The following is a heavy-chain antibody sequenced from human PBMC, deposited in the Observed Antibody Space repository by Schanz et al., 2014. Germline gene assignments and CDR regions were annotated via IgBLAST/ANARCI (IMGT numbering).Heavy chain of an antibody. CDR3: AKDHPSSGWPAFDV. V-gene: IGHV3-20*04. CDR2: INWSDGST. D-gene: IGHD6-19*01. Sequence: EVPLVESGGGVVRPGGSLRLSCAASGFTFDDYAMSWVRQAPGKGLEWVSAINWSDGSTGYADSVKGRFTISRDLSSNTLYLQMNSLRADDSAIYYCAKDHPSSGWPAFDVWGQGTQVTVSS. CDR1: GFTFDDYA. J-gene: IGHJ4*02.